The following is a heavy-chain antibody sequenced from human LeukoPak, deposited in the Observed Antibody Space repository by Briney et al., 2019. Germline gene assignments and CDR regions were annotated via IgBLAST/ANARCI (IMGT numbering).Heavy chain of an antibody. CDR2: INPNSGGT. Sequence: SVKDSCKAAGYTVTGYYMHWVRQAPGQRLEWMGWINPNSGGTNYAQKFQGRVTMTRDTSITTAYMELSRLSSDDTAVYYCARHPGKVTNDWYFDLWGRGTLVTVSS. J-gene: IGHJ2*01. CDR1: GYTVTGYY. CDR3: ARHPGKVTNDWYFDL. V-gene: IGHV1-2*02. D-gene: IGHD4-23*01.